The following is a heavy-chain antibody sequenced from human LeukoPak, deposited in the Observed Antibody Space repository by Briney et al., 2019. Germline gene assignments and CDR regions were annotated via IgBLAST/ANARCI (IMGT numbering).Heavy chain of an antibody. J-gene: IGHJ4*02. D-gene: IGHD3-10*01. V-gene: IGHV3-23*01. CDR2: ISGSGGST. CDR1: GFTFSNYA. Sequence: GGSLRLSCAASGFTFSNYAMTWVRQAPGKGLEWVSGISGSGGSTYYADSVKGRFTISRDNSKNTLYLQMNSLRAEDTAVYYCASLRSGSGTFYNDYWGQGTLVTVFS. CDR3: ASLRSGSGTFYNDY.